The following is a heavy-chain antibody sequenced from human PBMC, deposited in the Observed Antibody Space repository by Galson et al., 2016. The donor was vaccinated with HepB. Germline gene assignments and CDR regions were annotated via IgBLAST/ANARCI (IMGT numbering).Heavy chain of an antibody. Sequence: LRLSCAASGLTFTNAWMTWVRQAPGKGLEWVGRIKGEADGGTTDYAAPVRGRFYISRDDSTHTLFLHMNSLRVEDGAVYYCATVKLTTWYSFDSWGQGTLVTVSS. CDR3: ATVKLTTWYSFDS. J-gene: IGHJ4*02. V-gene: IGHV3-15*01. CDR2: IKGEADGGTT. CDR1: GLTFTNAW. D-gene: IGHD2-2*01.